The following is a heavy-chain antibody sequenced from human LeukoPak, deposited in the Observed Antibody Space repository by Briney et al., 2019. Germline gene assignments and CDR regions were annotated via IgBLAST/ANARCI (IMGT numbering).Heavy chain of an antibody. CDR2: IWYDGSNK. D-gene: IGHD6-19*01. V-gene: IGHV3-33*08. Sequence: GGSLRLSCAASGFTFRSYGMHWVRQAPGKGLEWVAVIWYDGSNKYYADSVKGRFTISRDNSKNTLYLQMNSLRAEDTAVYYCARDSAVAGKEGFDPWGQGTLVTVSS. CDR1: GFTFRSYG. CDR3: ARDSAVAGKEGFDP. J-gene: IGHJ5*02.